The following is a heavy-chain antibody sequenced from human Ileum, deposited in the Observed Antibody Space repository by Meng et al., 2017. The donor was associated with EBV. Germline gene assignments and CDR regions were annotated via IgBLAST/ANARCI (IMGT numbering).Heavy chain of an antibody. CDR3: VRTLERGDY. V-gene: IGHV1-8*01. CDR2: MNPKTGTA. Sequence: QVQLVQSGAEVKKPGASVKVSCKASGYPFTNYDSSWVRQATGQGLEWMGWMNPKTGTAHYAQKFQGRVSMTRDTSITTAYMELSSLTSEDTAVYYCVRTLERGDYWGQGTLVTASS. CDR1: GYPFTNYD. J-gene: IGHJ4*02. D-gene: IGHD5-24*01.